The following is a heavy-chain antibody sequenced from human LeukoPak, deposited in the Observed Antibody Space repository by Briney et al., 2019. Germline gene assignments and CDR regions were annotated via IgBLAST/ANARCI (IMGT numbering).Heavy chain of an antibody. CDR1: GYSFTSYW. V-gene: IGHV5-51*01. CDR2: IYPGDSDT. CDR3: ARRKRQWELLDYFDY. J-gene: IGHJ4*02. D-gene: IGHD1-26*01. Sequence: GESLKISCKGSGYSFTSYWIGWVRQMPGKGLEWMGIIYPGDSDTRYSPSFQGQVTISPDKSISTAYLQWSSLKASDTAMYYCARRKRQWELLDYFDYWGQGTLVTVSS.